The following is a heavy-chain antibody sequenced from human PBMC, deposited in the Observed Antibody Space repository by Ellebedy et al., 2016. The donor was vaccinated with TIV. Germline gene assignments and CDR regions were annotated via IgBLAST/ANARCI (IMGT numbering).Heavy chain of an antibody. J-gene: IGHJ4*02. Sequence: GESLKISCAASGFTVSSNYMSWVRQAPGKGLEWVSVIYSGGSTYYADSVKGRFTISRHNSKNTLYLQMNSLRAEDTAVYYCATGDYDTGRYWGQGTLVTVSS. CDR2: IYSGGST. D-gene: IGHD3-22*01. CDR3: ATGDYDTGRY. V-gene: IGHV3-53*04. CDR1: GFTVSSNY.